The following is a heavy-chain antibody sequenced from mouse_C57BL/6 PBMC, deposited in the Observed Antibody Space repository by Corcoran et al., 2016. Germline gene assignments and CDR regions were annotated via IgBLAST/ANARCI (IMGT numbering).Heavy chain of an antibody. CDR3: ARGYDYVFDY. V-gene: IGHV9-3*01. D-gene: IGHD2-4*01. CDR2: INTYSGVP. J-gene: IGHJ2*01. Sequence: QIQLVQSGPELKKPGETVKISCKASGYTFTTYGMSWVKQAPGKGLKWMGWINTYSGVPTYADDFKGRFAFSLETSASTAYLQINNLKNEDTATYFCARGYDYVFDYWGQGTTLTVSS. CDR1: GYTFTTYG.